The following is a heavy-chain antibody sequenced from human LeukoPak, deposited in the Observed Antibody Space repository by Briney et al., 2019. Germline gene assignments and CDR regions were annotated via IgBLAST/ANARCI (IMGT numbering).Heavy chain of an antibody. CDR1: GFTFSSYG. CDR3: AKGSDRGVATIDY. D-gene: IGHD5-12*01. CDR2: ISYDGSNK. Sequence: PGGSLRLSCAASGFTFSSYGMLWVRQAPGKGLDWVAVISYDGSNKYYADSVKGRFTISRDNSMHTLYLQMNSLRAEDTAVYYCAKGSDRGVATIDYWGQGTLVTVSS. V-gene: IGHV3-30*18. J-gene: IGHJ4*02.